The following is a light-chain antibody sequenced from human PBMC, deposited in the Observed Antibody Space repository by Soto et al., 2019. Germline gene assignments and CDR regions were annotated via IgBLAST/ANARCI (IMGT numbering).Light chain of an antibody. CDR1: QTISSW. CDR3: QHYNSYSEA. CDR2: KAS. J-gene: IGKJ1*01. V-gene: IGKV1-5*03. Sequence: DRQMTPETSTPSGSVGGRVTITCRASQTISSWLAWYQQKPGKAPKLLIYKASTLKSGVPSRFSGSGSGTEFTLTISSLQPDDFATYYCQHYNSYSEAFGQGTKVDIK.